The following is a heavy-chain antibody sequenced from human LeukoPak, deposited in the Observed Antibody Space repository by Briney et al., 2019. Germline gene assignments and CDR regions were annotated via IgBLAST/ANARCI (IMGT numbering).Heavy chain of an antibody. D-gene: IGHD2-21*01. CDR2: IYYSGST. Sequence: SETLSLTCTVSGGSISSYYWSWIRQPPGKGLEWIGYIYYSGSTNYNPSLKSRVTISVDTSKNQFSLKLSSVTAADTAVYYCAREANSPTARYWYFDLWGRGTQVTVSS. CDR1: GGSISSYY. J-gene: IGHJ2*01. V-gene: IGHV4-59*01. CDR3: AREANSPTARYWYFDL.